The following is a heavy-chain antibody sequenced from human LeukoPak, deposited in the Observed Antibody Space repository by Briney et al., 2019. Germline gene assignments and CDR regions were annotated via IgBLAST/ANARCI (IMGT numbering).Heavy chain of an antibody. Sequence: GGSLRLSCEASGFTFEDYAMSWVRQAPGKGLEWVSLISWDGGSTYYADSVKGRFTISRDNSKNSLYLQMNSLRAEDTALYYCAKALRFLEWFGNAFDIWGQGTMVTVSS. CDR2: ISWDGGST. CDR1: GFTFEDYA. V-gene: IGHV3-43D*03. J-gene: IGHJ3*02. CDR3: AKALRFLEWFGNAFDI. D-gene: IGHD3-3*01.